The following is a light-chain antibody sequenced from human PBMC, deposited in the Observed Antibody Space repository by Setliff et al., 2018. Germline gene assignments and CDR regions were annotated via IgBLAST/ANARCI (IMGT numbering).Light chain of an antibody. CDR2: DVN. CDR1: SSDVGRYDH. V-gene: IGLV2-11*01. Sequence: QSALTQPHSVSGSPGQSVTISCTGTSSDVGRYDHVSWYQQHPGKAPKLMIYDVNERPSGVPDRFSGSKSGNTASLTISGLQAEDEADYYCCSYAGGPYVFGTGTKVTV. CDR3: CSYAGGPYV. J-gene: IGLJ1*01.